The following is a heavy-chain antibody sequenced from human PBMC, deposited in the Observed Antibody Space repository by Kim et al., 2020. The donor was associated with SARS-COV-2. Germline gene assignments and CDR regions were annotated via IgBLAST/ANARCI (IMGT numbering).Heavy chain of an antibody. CDR3: ARAGATFYFDS. J-gene: IGHJ4*02. CDR2: ST. D-gene: IGHD1-26*01. V-gene: IGHV3-66*01. Sequence: STYYADSIKGRFTISRDHSKNTLYLQMNSLRTEDTAIYYCARAGATFYFDSWGRGTLVTVSS.